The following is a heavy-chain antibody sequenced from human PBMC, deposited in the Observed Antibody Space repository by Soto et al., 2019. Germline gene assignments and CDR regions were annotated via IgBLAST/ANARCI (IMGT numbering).Heavy chain of an antibody. J-gene: IGHJ4*02. CDR2: ISGSGGST. D-gene: IGHD6-13*01. CDR3: AKATRGGAATLIRDY. V-gene: IGHV3-23*01. Sequence: EVQLLESGGGLVRPGGSLRLSCAAAGFTFSIYAMSWVRQAPGKGLEWVSAISGSGGSTYYADSVKGRFTISRDNSKNTLYLQMNRLRADDTAVYYCAKATRGGAATLIRDYWGQGTLVTVSS. CDR1: GFTFSIYA.